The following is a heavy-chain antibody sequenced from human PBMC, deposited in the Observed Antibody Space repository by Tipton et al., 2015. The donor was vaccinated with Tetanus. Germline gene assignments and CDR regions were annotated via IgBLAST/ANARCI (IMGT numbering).Heavy chain of an antibody. V-gene: IGHV4-4*07. Sequence: TLSLTCTVSGGSISSYYWSWIRQPAGKGLEWIGRIYTSGSTNYNPSLKSRVTMSVDTSKNQFSLHLTSATAADTAVYYCVRSYAGSSPSWGPGILVTVSS. D-gene: IGHD3-10*01. CDR2: IYTSGST. CDR3: VRSYAGSSPS. CDR1: GGSISSYY. J-gene: IGHJ5*02.